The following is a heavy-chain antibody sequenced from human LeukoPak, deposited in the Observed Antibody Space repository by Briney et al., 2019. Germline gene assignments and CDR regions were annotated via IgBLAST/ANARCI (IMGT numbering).Heavy chain of an antibody. CDR1: GFPFSNYW. Sequence: SGGSLRLSCAASGFPFSNYWMHWVRHAPGKGLVWVSRINTDGSSTTYADSVKGRFTSSRDNAKNTLYLQMSSLRVEDTAVYYCAREYTSSSTRAFDYWGQGTLVTVSS. CDR3: AREYTSSSTRAFDY. CDR2: INTDGSST. V-gene: IGHV3-74*01. D-gene: IGHD6-6*01. J-gene: IGHJ4*02.